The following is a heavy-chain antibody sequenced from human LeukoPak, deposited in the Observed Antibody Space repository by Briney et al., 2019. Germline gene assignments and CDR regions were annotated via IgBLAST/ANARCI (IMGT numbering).Heavy chain of an antibody. CDR1: GFTFSTYG. D-gene: IGHD3-10*01. CDR2: ISSSGSTI. V-gene: IGHV3-48*01. CDR3: ARGYGSERKYFQH. Sequence: GGSLRLSCAASGFTFSTYGMHWVRQAPGKGLEWVSYISSSGSTIYYADPVKGRFTISRDNAKNSLYLQMNSLRAEDAAVYYCARGYGSERKYFQHWGQGTLVTVSS. J-gene: IGHJ1*01.